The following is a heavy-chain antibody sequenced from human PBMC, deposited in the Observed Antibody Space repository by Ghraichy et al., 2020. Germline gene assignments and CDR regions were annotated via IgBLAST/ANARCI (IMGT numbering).Heavy chain of an antibody. V-gene: IGHV3-23*01. CDR2: ISGSGGST. Sequence: GGTLRLSCAASGFTFSSYAMSWVRQAPGKGLEWVSAISGSGGSTYYADSVKGRFTISRDNSKNTLYLQMNSLRAEDTAVYYCAKVGCSSTSCYFIAAPKIFDYWGQGTLVTVSS. CDR3: AKVGCSSTSCYFIAAPKIFDY. CDR1: GFTFSSYA. D-gene: IGHD2-2*01. J-gene: IGHJ4*02.